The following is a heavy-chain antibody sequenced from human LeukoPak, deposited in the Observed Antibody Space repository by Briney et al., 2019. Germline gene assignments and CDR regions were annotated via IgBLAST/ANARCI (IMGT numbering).Heavy chain of an antibody. V-gene: IGHV1-69*13. CDR2: IIPIFGTA. Sequence: SVKLSCKASGVTFSSYAISWVRQAPGQGLEWMGGIIPIFGTANYAQKFQGRVTITADESTSTAYLELSSLRSQDTGVYYCSRDPSNWGQGTLVTVSS. CDR3: SRDPSN. CDR1: GVTFSSYA. J-gene: IGHJ4*02.